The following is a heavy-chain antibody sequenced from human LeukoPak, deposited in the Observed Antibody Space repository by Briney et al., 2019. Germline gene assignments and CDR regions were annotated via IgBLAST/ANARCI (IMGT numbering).Heavy chain of an antibody. CDR3: GKLKSSGYLIEY. J-gene: IGHJ4*02. D-gene: IGHD3-22*01. V-gene: IGHV3-53*01. Sequence: GGSLRLSCAASGFTVSSNYMSWVRQAPGKGLEWVSVIYSGGTTYYADSVKGRFTISRDNSINTRYLQMSSLRAEDTAVYYCGKLKSSGYLIEYWGQGILVTVSS. CDR2: IYSGGTT. CDR1: GFTVSSNY.